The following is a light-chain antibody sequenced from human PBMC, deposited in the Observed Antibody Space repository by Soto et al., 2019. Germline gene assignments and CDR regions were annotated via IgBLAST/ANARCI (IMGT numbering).Light chain of an antibody. Sequence: TVLTQSPGTLSLSPGERATLSCRASQSISSSYLAWYQQKPGQAPRLLIYGASSRATGIPDRFSGSGSETDFTLTISRLEPEDFAVYYCQQYGSSLTWTFGQGTKVDI. CDR1: QSISSSY. V-gene: IGKV3-20*01. CDR3: QQYGSSLTWT. CDR2: GAS. J-gene: IGKJ1*01.